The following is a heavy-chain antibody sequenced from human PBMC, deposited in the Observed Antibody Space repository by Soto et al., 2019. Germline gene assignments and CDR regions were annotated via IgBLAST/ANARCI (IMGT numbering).Heavy chain of an antibody. CDR3: ARLVMIVVADGEDGMDV. D-gene: IGHD3-22*01. V-gene: IGHV1-46*01. J-gene: IGHJ6*02. CDR2: INPSGGST. Sequence: QVQLVQSGAEVKKPGASVKVSCKASGYTFTSYYMHWVRQAPGQGLEWMGIINPSGGSTSYAQKFQGRGTMTRDTSTSTVYMELSSLRSEDTAVYYCARLVMIVVADGEDGMDVWGQGTTVTVSS. CDR1: GYTFTSYY.